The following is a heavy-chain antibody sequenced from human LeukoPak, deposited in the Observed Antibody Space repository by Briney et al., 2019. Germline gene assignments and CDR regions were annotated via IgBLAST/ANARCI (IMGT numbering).Heavy chain of an antibody. D-gene: IGHD3-16*01. CDR1: GFTFINYG. Sequence: GGSLRLSCAASGFTFINYGMTWVRQAPGKGLEWVSYIFTSDSTICYADSVKGRFTISSDNAKNSLYLQMNSLRADDTAVYFCARAHGLSYFDYWAREPWSPCPQ. CDR3: ARAHGLSYFDY. J-gene: IGHJ4*02. CDR2: IFTSDSTI. V-gene: IGHV3-48*03.